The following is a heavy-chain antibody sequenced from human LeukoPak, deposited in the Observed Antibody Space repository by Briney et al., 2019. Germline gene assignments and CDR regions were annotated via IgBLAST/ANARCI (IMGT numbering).Heavy chain of an antibody. D-gene: IGHD3-22*01. V-gene: IGHV4-38-2*02. CDR2: IYHSGST. CDR3: ARDSDYREYFQH. CDR1: GYSISSGYY. J-gene: IGHJ1*01. Sequence: PSETLSLTCTVSGYSISSGYYWGWIRQPPGKGLEWIGSIYHSGSTYYNPSLKSRVTISVDTSKNQFSLKLSSVTAADTAVYYCARDSDYREYFQHWGQGTLVTVSS.